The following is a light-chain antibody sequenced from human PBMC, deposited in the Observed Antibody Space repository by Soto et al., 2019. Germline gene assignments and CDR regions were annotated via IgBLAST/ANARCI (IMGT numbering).Light chain of an antibody. Sequence: DIQMTQSPSTLSASVGDTVTITCRASQSLSYWLAWYQQKPGQAPKLLIHKAATVESGVPSRVSGSGSGTEFTLTIISRQPDDFATFYCQQYDLFPYTFGQGTKLEIK. CDR2: KAA. CDR1: QSLSYW. J-gene: IGKJ2*01. CDR3: QQYDLFPYT. V-gene: IGKV1-5*03.